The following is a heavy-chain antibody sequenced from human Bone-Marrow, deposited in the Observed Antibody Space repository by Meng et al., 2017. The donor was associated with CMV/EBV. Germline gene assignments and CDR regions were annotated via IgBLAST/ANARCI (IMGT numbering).Heavy chain of an antibody. D-gene: IGHD2-2*01. CDR3: AKPDELLSDYYYGMDV. V-gene: IGHV3-53*05. Sequence: ETLSLTCAASGFTVSSNYMSWVRQAPGKGLEWVSVIYSGGSTYYADSVKGRFTISRDNSKNTLYLQMNSLRAEDTAVYYCAKPDELLSDYYYGMDVWGQGTTVTVSS. J-gene: IGHJ6*02. CDR1: GFTVSSNY. CDR2: IYSGGST.